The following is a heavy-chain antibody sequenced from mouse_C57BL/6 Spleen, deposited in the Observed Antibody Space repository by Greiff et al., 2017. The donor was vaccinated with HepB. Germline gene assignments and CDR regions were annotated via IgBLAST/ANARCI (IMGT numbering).Heavy chain of an antibody. V-gene: IGHV5-4*01. CDR2: ISDGASYT. J-gene: IGHJ1*03. CDR3: ARDPHYYGSSFGV. CDR1: GFTFSSYA. D-gene: IGHD1-1*01. Sequence: EVHLVESGGGLVKPGGSLKLSCAASGFTFSSYAMSWVRQTPEKRLEWVATISDGASYTYYPDNVKGRFTISRDNAKNNLYLQMSHLKSEDTAMYYCARDPHYYGSSFGVWGTGTTVTVSS.